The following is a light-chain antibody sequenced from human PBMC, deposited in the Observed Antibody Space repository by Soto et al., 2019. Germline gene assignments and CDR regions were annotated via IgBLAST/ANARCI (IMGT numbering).Light chain of an antibody. V-gene: IGLV2-8*01. Sequence: QPVLTQPPSASGSPGQSVTISCTGTSSDVGGYNYVSWYQQHPGKAPKLMISEVSKRPSRVPDRFSGSKSGNTASLTVSGLQAEDEADYYCSSFAGNNNLVFGGGTKLTVL. CDR1: SSDVGGYNY. J-gene: IGLJ2*01. CDR3: SSFAGNNNLV. CDR2: EVS.